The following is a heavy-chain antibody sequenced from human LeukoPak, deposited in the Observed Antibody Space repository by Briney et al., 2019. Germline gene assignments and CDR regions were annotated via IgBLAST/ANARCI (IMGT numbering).Heavy chain of an antibody. CDR1: GFTFSTYS. CDR3: ARDEPHTGTDY. V-gene: IGHV3-48*01. CDR2: ISSSSSAI. Sequence: GGSLRLSCAASGFTFSTYSMNWVRQAPGKGLEWVSYISSSSSAIFYADSVKGRFTVSRDNAKNSLYLQMNSLRAEDTAVYYCARDEPHTGTDYWGRGTLVTVSS. D-gene: IGHD1-1*01. J-gene: IGHJ4*02.